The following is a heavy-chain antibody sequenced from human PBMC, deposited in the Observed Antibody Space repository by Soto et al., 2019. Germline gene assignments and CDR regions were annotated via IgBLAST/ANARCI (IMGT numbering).Heavy chain of an antibody. J-gene: IGHJ5*02. D-gene: IGHD2-2*01. CDR3: ARDSTVYCSSTSCYEDWFDP. CDR2: INAGNGNT. V-gene: IGHV1-3*03. CDR1: GYTFTSYA. Sequence: ASVKVSCKASGYTFTSYAMHWVRQAPGQRLEWMGWINAGNGNTKYSQKFQGRVTITRDTSASTAYMELSSLRSEDMAVYYCARDSTVYCSSTSCYEDWFDPWGQGTLVTVSS.